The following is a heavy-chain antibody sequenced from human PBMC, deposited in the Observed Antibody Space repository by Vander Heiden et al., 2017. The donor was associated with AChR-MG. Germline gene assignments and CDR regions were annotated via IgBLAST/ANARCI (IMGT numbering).Heavy chain of an antibody. CDR3: ARKRGVDTNYYYYMDV. CDR2: SKPNSGGT. V-gene: IGHV1-2*02. J-gene: IGHJ6*03. Sequence: VQLVQSGAEVKKPGASVKVSCKASGYTFTGYYMHGVGRAPGQWLEWMGWSKPNSGGTNHAQKCQGRVTMTRDTSSSTAYMELSRLRSDDTAVYYCARKRGVDTNYYYYMDVWGKGTTVTVS. CDR1: GYTFTGYY. D-gene: IGHD5-18*01.